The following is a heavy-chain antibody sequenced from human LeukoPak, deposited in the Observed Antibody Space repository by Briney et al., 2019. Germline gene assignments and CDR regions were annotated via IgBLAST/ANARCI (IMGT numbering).Heavy chain of an antibody. CDR1: GFTFSSYS. D-gene: IGHD3-9*01. J-gene: IGHJ4*02. CDR3: ASLKYYDILTGYYGDY. CDR2: ISSSSSYI. Sequence: GGSLRLSCVASGFTFSSYSMNWVRQAPGKGLEWVSSISSSSSYIYYADSVKGRFTISRDNAKNSLYLQMNSLRAEDTAVYYCASLKYYDILTGYYGDYWGQETLVTVSS. V-gene: IGHV3-21*01.